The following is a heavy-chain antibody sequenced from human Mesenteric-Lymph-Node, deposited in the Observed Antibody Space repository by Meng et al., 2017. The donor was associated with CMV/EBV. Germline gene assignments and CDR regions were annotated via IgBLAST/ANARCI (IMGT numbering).Heavy chain of an antibody. V-gene: IGHV1-2*02. J-gene: IGHJ4*02. CDR2: INPNSGDT. D-gene: IGHD2-2*01. CDR3: ARRYCSTTSCYLDY. Sequence: ASVKVSCKASGGTFSSYAISWVRQAPGQGLEWMGWINPNSGDTKNTQKFQGRVTMTRDTSISTAYMELSRLGSDDTAVYFCARRYCSTTSCYLDYWGQGTLVTVSS. CDR1: GGTFSSYA.